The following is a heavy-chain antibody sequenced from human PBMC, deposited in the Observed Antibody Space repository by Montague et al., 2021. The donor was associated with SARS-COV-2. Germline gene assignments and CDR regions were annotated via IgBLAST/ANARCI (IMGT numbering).Heavy chain of an antibody. J-gene: IGHJ6*02. CDR3: ARVGRQQLVRLSGMDV. Sequence: SETLSLTCTVSGGSISSSSYYWGWIRQPPGKGLEWIGCIYYSGTTXYXXXXKXRVTISVDTSKNQFSLKLSSVTAADTAVYYCARVGRQQLVRLSGMDVWGQGTTVTVSS. D-gene: IGHD6-13*01. CDR1: GGSISSSSYY. V-gene: IGHV4-39*07. CDR2: IYYSGTT.